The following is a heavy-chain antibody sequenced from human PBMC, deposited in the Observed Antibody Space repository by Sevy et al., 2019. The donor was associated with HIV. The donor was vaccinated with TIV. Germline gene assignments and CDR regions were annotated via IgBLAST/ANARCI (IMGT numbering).Heavy chain of an antibody. J-gene: IGHJ3*02. V-gene: IGHV3-30*18. CDR2: ISYDGSNK. CDR1: GFTFSSYA. D-gene: IGHD3-22*01. Sequence: GGSLRLSCAASGFTFSSYAIHWVRQAPGKGLEWVTLISYDGSNKHYVDSVKGRFSISRDNSKNTVYLQMNSLRAEDTAVYYCAKAWDYQSSGSSLDAFDIWGQGTMVTVSS. CDR3: AKAWDYQSSGSSLDAFDI.